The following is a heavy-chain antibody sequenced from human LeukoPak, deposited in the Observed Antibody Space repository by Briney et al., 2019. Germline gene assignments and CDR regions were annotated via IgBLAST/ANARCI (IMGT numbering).Heavy chain of an antibody. CDR1: GFTFSSYS. V-gene: IGHV3-21*01. D-gene: IGHD5-18*01. CDR2: ISSSSSYI. CDR3: ARADWDTAMIDY. Sequence: GGSLRLSCAASGFTFSSYSMNWVRQAPGKGLEWVSSISSSSSYIYYADSVKGRFTISRDNAKNSLYLQMNSLRAEDTAVYYCARADWDTAMIDYWGQGALVTVSS. J-gene: IGHJ4*02.